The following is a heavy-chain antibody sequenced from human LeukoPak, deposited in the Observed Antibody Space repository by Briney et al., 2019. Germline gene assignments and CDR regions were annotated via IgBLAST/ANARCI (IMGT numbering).Heavy chain of an antibody. J-gene: IGHJ4*02. CDR3: ARRGGSSSRRSPVDY. D-gene: IGHD6-6*01. V-gene: IGHV3-7*01. CDR2: IKEDGSQK. CDR1: TFTFSTYW. Sequence: GGSLRLSCAASTFTFSTYWMTWVRQAPGKGPEWVANIKEDGSQKYYVDSVRGRFTISRDNAKNSLFLQMNSLRAEDTAVYYCARRGGSSSRRSPVDYWGQGTLVTVSS.